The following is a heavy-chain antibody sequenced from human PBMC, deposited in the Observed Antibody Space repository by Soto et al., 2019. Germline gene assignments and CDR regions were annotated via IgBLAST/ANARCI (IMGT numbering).Heavy chain of an antibody. CDR2: IIPIFGTA. V-gene: IGHV1-69*13. Sequence: SVKVSCKASGGAFSSYAISWVRQAPGQGLEWMGGIIPIFGTANYAQKFQGRVTITADESTSTAYMELSSLRSEDTAVYYCARETGPSGYSSGWYVHNWFDPWGQGTLVTVSS. CDR1: GGAFSSYA. J-gene: IGHJ5*02. CDR3: ARETGPSGYSSGWYVHNWFDP. D-gene: IGHD6-19*01.